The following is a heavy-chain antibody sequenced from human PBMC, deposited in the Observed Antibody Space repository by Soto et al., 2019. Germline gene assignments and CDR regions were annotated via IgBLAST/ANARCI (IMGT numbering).Heavy chain of an antibody. CDR1: GYTFTSYA. V-gene: IGHV1-18*01. CDR2: IRAYNGNT. CDR3: ARGAPPELD. J-gene: IGHJ4*02. D-gene: IGHD1-7*01. Sequence: QFKRLHSGAEWKKPGASVKFPGRASGYTFTSYAISGVGQAPGQGLEWMGWIRAYNGNTNYAQKLQGRVTMTTDTSTSTAYMELRSLRSDDTAVYYCARGAPPELDWGQGTLVTVSS.